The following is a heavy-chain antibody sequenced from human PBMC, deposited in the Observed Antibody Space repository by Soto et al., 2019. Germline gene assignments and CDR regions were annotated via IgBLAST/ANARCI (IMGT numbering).Heavy chain of an antibody. V-gene: IGHV3-23*01. CDR3: TAPRDEYGSGVSWFTYGMDI. Sequence: GGSLRLSCVASGFTFSDYAMTWVRHVPGRGLEWVASLDGAGGSTYYADSVTGRFTISRDNSQNTLFLQMKRLTVDDTAIYYCTAPRDEYGSGVSWFTYGMDIWGQGTTVTVSS. J-gene: IGHJ6*02. D-gene: IGHD3-10*01. CDR2: LDGAGGST. CDR1: GFTFSDYA.